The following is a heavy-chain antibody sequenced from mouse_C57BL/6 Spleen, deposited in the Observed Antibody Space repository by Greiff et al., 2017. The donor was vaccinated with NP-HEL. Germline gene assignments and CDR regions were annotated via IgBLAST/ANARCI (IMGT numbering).Heavy chain of an antibody. J-gene: IGHJ1*03. CDR2: ISSGGSYT. D-gene: IGHD2-4*01. CDR3: ARGDYDWYFDV. CDR1: GFTFSSYG. V-gene: IGHV5-6*01. Sequence: EVKLVESGGDLVKPGGSLKLSCAASGFTFSSYGMSWVRQTPDKRLEWVATISSGGSYTYYPDSVKGRFTISRDNAKNTLYLQMSSLKSEDTAMYYCARGDYDWYFDVWGTGTTVTVSS.